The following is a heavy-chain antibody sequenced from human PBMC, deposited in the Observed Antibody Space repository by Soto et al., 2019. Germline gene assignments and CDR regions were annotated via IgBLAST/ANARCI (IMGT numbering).Heavy chain of an antibody. CDR2: MYYTGTA. CDR1: GGSASNFY. V-gene: IGHV4-59*02. J-gene: IGHJ5*02. Sequence: PSETLSLTXSVSGGSASNFYWSWIRQPPGKGLEWIAYMYYTGTANYNPSFRSRVTMSVDTSKNQASLKLTSVTAADTAIYYCARSLEPSWFDPWGQGTLVTVSS. CDR3: ARSLEPSWFDP.